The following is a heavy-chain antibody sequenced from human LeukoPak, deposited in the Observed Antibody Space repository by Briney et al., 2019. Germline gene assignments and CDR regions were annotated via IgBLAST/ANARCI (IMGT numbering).Heavy chain of an antibody. Sequence: GGSLRLSCAASGFTVSSNYMSLVREAPRRGREWVGHIKRKSDRGATDYAAPVKGRFTISRHHSENTLYLQMNSLKTEDTAVYYCTTEAVVPMVYDFFDDWGQGTLVTVSS. V-gene: IGHV3-15*01. CDR1: GFTVSSNY. CDR3: TTEAVVPMVYDFFDD. D-gene: IGHD2-8*01. J-gene: IGHJ4*02. CDR2: IKRKSDRGAT.